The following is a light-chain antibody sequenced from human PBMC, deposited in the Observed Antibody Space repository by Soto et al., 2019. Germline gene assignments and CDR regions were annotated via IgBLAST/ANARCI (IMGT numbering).Light chain of an antibody. V-gene: IGKV3-15*01. CDR3: QQYNNWPYT. Sequence: EIVMTQSPATLSVSPGERATLSCRASQSVSSNLAWYQQKPGQAPRLLIYGASTRATGIPARFSGSGSGTEFTLTIRSLQSEDFAVYHCQQYNNWPYTFGQGTQREIK. CDR1: QSVSSN. J-gene: IGKJ2*01. CDR2: GAS.